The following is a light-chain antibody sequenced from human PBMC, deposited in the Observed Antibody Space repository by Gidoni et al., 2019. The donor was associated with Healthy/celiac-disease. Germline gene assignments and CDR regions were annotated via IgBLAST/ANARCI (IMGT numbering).Light chain of an antibody. CDR1: QSISNW. J-gene: IGKJ4*01. CDR3: QQYNSYSLT. CDR2: DAS. Sequence: DLQTTQSPSTLSASVGDTVTITCLASQSISNWLAWYQHKPGKAPKRLIYDASSLESGVPSRFSGSGSGTEFTLTISSLQPDDFATYYCQQYNSYSLTFXGXTKVEIK. V-gene: IGKV1-5*01.